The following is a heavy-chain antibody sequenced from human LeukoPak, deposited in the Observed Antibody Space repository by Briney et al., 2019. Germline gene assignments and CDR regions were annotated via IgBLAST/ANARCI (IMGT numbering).Heavy chain of an antibody. D-gene: IGHD5-18*01. CDR1: GGSISSYY. Sequence: SETLSLTCTVSGGSISSYYWSWMRQPQGKGLEWIGEIYHSGSTNYNPSLKSRVTISVDKSKNQFSLKLSSVTAADTAVYYCARGRGYSYGYYFDYWGQGTLVTVSS. V-gene: IGHV4-59*12. CDR2: IYHSGST. J-gene: IGHJ4*02. CDR3: ARGRGYSYGYYFDY.